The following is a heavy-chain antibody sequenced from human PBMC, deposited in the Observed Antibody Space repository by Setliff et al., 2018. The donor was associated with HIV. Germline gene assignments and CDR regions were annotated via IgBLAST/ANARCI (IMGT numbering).Heavy chain of an antibody. V-gene: IGHV5-51*01. CDR3: ARSHFITLFGVIYYPGYFDL. Sequence: GESLTLSCKGSGYSFTSHWIAWVRQMPGQGLEWMGIIYPSDSATAYSPSFQGQITISADKSISTAYLQWSSLKASDTAIYYCARSHFITLFGVIYYPGYFDLWGRGTQVTVSS. CDR1: GYSFTSHW. CDR2: IYPSDSAT. D-gene: IGHD3-3*01. J-gene: IGHJ2*01.